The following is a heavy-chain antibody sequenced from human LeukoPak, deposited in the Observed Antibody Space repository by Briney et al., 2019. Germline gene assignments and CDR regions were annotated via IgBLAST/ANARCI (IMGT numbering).Heavy chain of an antibody. J-gene: IGHJ3*02. CDR3: AKTSNEYDILTGYHDAFDI. CDR1: GYTFTSYG. V-gene: IGHV1-18*01. CDR2: ISAYNGNT. Sequence: ASVKVSCKASGYTFTSYGISWVRQAPGQGLEWMGWISAYNGNTNCAQKLQGRVTMTTDTSTSTAYMELRSLRSDDTAVYYCAKTSNEYDILTGYHDAFDIWGQGTMVTVSS. D-gene: IGHD3-9*01.